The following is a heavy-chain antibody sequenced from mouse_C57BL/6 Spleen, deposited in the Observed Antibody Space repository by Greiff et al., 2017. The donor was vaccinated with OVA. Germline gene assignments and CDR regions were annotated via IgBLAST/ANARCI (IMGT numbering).Heavy chain of an antibody. CDR1: GYAFSSSW. D-gene: IGHD2-1*01. CDR2: IYPGDGDT. Sequence: QVQLQQSGPELVKPGASVKISCKASGYAFSSSWMNWVKQRPGKGLEWIGRIYPGDGDTNYNGKFKGKATLTADKSSSTAYMQLRSLTSVDSAVSVCARDGNYGFYAMDYWGQGTSVTVSS. V-gene: IGHV1-82*01. J-gene: IGHJ4*01. CDR3: ARDGNYGFYAMDY.